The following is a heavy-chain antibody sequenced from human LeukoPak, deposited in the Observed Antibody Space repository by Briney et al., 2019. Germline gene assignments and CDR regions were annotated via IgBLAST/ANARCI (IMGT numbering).Heavy chain of an antibody. CDR2: IIPIFGTA. J-gene: IGHJ6*03. D-gene: IGHD5-24*01. Sequence: ASVKVSCKASGGTFSSYAISWVRQAPGQGLEWMGGIIPIFGTANYAQKFQGRVTITTDESTSTAYMELSSLRSEDTAVYYCARGEMATRTLGYYYYYMDVWGKGTTVTVSS. CDR1: GGTFSSYA. CDR3: ARGEMATRTLGYYYYYMDV. V-gene: IGHV1-69*05.